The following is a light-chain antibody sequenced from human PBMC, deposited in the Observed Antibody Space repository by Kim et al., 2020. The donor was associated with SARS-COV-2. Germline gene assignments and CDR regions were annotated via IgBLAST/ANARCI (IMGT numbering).Light chain of an antibody. CDR3: QAWDSSTAV. V-gene: IGLV3-1*01. Sequence: VAPGQTANITGSGDKLGDKYACWYQQKPGQSPVLVIYQDSKRPSGIPERFSGSNSGNTATLTISGTQAMDEADYYCQAWDSSTAVFGGGTQLTVL. CDR1: KLGDKY. CDR2: QDS. J-gene: IGLJ2*01.